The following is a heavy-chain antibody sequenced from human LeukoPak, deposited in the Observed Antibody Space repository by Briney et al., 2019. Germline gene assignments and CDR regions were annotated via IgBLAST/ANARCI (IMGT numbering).Heavy chain of an antibody. CDR3: ARGGRRSVAGTFDY. J-gene: IGHJ4*02. D-gene: IGHD6-19*01. Sequence: GESLKISCKSSGYSFTDFWIGWVRQMPGKGLEWMGIIYPDDSDTRYCPSFQGQVTISADKSISTAYLQWSSLKAADTGMYYCARGGRRSVAGTFDYWGQGTLVTVSS. CDR1: GYSFTDFW. CDR2: IYPDDSDT. V-gene: IGHV5-51*01.